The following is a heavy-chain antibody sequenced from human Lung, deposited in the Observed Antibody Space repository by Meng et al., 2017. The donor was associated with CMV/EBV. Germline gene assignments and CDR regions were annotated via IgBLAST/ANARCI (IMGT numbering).Heavy chain of an antibody. CDR1: GYTFTSSD. D-gene: IGHD6-13*01. V-gene: IGHV1-8*03. J-gene: IGHJ4*02. CDR3: ARGSSSYFDY. CDR2: MNSNSGNT. Sequence: ASAKVSCKASGYTFTSSDINWVRQATGQGLEWMGWMNSNSGNTGYAQKFQGRVTITRNNSISTPYMGLSSLRSEDTAVNYRARGSSSYFDYWVQGTLVTVSS.